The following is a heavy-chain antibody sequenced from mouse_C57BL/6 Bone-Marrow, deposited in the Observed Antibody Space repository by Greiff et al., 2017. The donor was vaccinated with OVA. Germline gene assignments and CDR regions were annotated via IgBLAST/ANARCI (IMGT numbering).Heavy chain of an antibody. CDR1: GYTFTDYN. D-gene: IGHD2-3*01. CDR2: INPNNGGT. Sequence: VQLQQSGPELVKPGASVKIPCKASGYTFTDYNMDWVKQSHGKSLEWIGDINPNNGGTIYNQKFKGKATLTVDKSSSTAYMELRSLTSEDTAVYYCARSGCLLPYYAMDYWGQGTSVTVSS. J-gene: IGHJ4*01. V-gene: IGHV1-18*01. CDR3: ARSGCLLPYYAMDY.